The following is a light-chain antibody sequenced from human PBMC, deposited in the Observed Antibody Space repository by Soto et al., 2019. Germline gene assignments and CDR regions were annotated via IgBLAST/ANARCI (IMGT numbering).Light chain of an antibody. CDR1: QSLLYSNGNNY. CDR3: MQALQTPT. CDR2: LGS. V-gene: IGKV2-28*01. Sequence: DIVMTQSPLSLPVTPGEPASISCRSSQSLLYSNGNNYLDWYLQKPGQSPQLLIYLGSNRASGVPDQVSSSGSGTDFTLKISRVEAEDVGVYYCMQALQTPTFGPGTKVEIK. J-gene: IGKJ3*01.